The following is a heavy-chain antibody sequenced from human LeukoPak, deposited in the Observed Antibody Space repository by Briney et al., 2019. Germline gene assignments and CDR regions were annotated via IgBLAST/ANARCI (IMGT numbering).Heavy chain of an antibody. D-gene: IGHD2/OR15-2a*01. CDR3: AREGPRGNSQFDY. CDR2: IWYDGSNK. J-gene: IGHJ4*02. Sequence: GGSLRLSCAASGFTFSSYGMHWVRQAPGKGLEWVAPIWYDGSNKYYADSVKGRLTISRDNSKNTLYLQMNSLRAEDTAVYYCAREGPRGNSQFDYWGQGTLVTVSS. V-gene: IGHV3-33*01. CDR1: GFTFSSYG.